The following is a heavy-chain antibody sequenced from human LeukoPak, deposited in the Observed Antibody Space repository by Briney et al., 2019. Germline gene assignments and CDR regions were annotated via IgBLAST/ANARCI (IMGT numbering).Heavy chain of an antibody. J-gene: IGHJ4*02. D-gene: IGHD4-17*01. CDR2: IYYSGST. Sequence: PLETLSLTCTVSGGSVSSGSYYWSWIRQPPGKGLEWIGYIYYSGSTNYNPSLKSRVTISVDTSKNQFSLKLSSVTAADTAVYYCARVSGVDYGDSYFDYWGQGTLVTVSS. CDR3: ARVSGVDYGDSYFDY. CDR1: GGSVSSGSYY. V-gene: IGHV4-61*01.